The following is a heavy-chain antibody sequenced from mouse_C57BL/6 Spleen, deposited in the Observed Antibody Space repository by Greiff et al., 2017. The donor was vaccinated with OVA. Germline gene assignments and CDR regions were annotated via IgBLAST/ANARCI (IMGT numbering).Heavy chain of an antibody. CDR2: IDPSDSET. CDR3: ARSVTAQATDY. D-gene: IGHD3-2*02. CDR1: GYTFTSYW. J-gene: IGHJ2*01. Sequence: QVQLKQPGAELVRPGSSVKLSCKASGYTFTSYWMHWVKQRPIQGLEWIGNIDPSDSETHYNQKFKDKATLTVDKSSSTAYMQLSSLTSEDSAVYYCARSVTAQATDYWGQGTTLTVSS. V-gene: IGHV1-52*01.